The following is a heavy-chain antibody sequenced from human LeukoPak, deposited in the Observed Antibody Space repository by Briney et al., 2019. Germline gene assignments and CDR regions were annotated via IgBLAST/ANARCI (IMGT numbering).Heavy chain of an antibody. V-gene: IGHV3-74*01. J-gene: IGHJ3*02. CDR1: GFTFSSYW. CDR3: ARMQLDHDAFDI. CDR2: INSDGSST. D-gene: IGHD1-1*01. Sequence: PGGSLRLSCAASGFTFSSYWMHWVRQAPGKGLVWVSRINSDGSSTSYADSVKGRFTISRDNAKNTPYLQMNSLRAEDTAVYYCARMQLDHDAFDIWGQGTMVTVSS.